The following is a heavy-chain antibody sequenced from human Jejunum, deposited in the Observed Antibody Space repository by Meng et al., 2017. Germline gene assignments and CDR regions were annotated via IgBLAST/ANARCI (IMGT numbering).Heavy chain of an antibody. V-gene: IGHV4-30-4*01. CDR2: IYYSGST. CDR1: GGSISSNDYY. D-gene: IGHD6-13*01. CDR3: ARGPIATAGTAVDY. Sequence: QVQLQESGPGLVKPSQSLSRTCTGSGGSISSNDYYGSWIRQPPGKGLEWIGYIYYSGSTYYSPSLKSRVTISVDTSANQFSLKLNSVTAADTAVYYCARGPIATAGTAVDYWGQGTLVTVSS. J-gene: IGHJ4*02.